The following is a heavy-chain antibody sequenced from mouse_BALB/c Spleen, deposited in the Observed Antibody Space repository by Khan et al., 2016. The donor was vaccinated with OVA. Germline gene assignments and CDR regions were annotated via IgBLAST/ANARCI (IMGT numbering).Heavy chain of an antibody. CDR3: ARDGSRYNYAMDY. J-gene: IGHJ4*01. D-gene: IGHD2-3*01. V-gene: IGHV3-2*02. CDR1: GYSITSDYA. Sequence: EVQLKESGPGLVNPSQSLSLTCTVTGYSITSDYAWNWIQQFPGNKLEWMGYINYSGSTNYNPALKSRISITRDTSKNQFFLQLNSVTTEDTATYYCARDGSRYNYAMDYWGQGTSVTVSS. CDR2: INYSGST.